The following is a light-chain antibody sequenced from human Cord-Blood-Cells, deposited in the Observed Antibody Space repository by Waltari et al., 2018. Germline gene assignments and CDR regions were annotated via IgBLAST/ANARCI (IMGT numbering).Light chain of an antibody. J-gene: IGLJ2*01. CDR1: SSDVGSYNI. Sequence: QSALTQPASVSGSPGQSITISCTGISSDVGSYNIVSWYQQPPGKAPKLMIYEGSKRPSGFSNRFSGSKSVNTASLTISGLQAEDEADYYCCSYAGSSTLVFGGGTKLTVL. CDR2: EGS. V-gene: IGLV2-23*01. CDR3: CSYAGSSTLV.